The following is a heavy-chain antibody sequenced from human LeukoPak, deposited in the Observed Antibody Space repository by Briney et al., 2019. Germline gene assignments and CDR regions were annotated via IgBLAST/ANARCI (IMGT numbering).Heavy chain of an antibody. J-gene: IGHJ4*02. CDR1: GFTFSDYY. CDR3: ARGFGEYDY. CDR2: IYSGGST. Sequence: GGSLRLSCAASGFTFSDYYMSWIRQAPGKGLEWVSVIYSGGSTYYADSVKGRFTISRDNFKNTLYLQMNSLRAEDTAVYYCARGFGEYDYWGQGTLVTVSS. V-gene: IGHV3-66*01. D-gene: IGHD3-10*01.